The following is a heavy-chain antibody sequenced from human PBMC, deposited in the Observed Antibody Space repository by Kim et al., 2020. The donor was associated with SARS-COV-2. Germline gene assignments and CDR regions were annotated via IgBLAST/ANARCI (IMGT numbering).Heavy chain of an antibody. V-gene: IGHV3-23*01. CDR3: PQDQRAFVWLPANYYY. CDR2: ISGSGCNT. CDR1: GITFSSYA. Sequence: WGSLRLSCAASGITFSSYAIYWVRQAPGKGLEWVSAISGSGCNTYYADSVKGRFTISRDNSKNTLFLHMDSLRADDTSSYYFPQDQRAFVWLPANYYY. D-gene: IGHD3-9*01. J-gene: IGHJ6*03.